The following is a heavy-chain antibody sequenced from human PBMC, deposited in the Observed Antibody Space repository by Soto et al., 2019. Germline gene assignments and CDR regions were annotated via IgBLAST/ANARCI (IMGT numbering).Heavy chain of an antibody. CDR2: IYPGDSDT. V-gene: IGHV5-51*01. CDR1: GSSFTSYW. D-gene: IGHD3-16*01. J-gene: IGHJ6*02. CDR3: ASAPLSLGDGEIGMDV. Sequence: RGESLNICCKGSGSSFTSYWIGWVRQIPGKGLEWMGIIYPGDSDTRYSPSFQGQVTISADKSISNAYLQWSSLKASDTAMYYCASAPLSLGDGEIGMDVWGQGTTVTVSS.